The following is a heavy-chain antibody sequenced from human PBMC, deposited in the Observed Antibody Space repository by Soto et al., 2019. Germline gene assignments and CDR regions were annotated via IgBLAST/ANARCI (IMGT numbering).Heavy chain of an antibody. CDR1: GFTFSSYA. Sequence: EVQLLESGGGLVQPGGSLRPSCAASGFTFSSYAMSWVRQAPGKGLEWVSAISGSGGSTYYADSVKGRFTISRDNSKNTLYLQLNSLRAEDTAVYYCAKEGVTMVRGVRGWFDPWGQEPWSPSPQ. D-gene: IGHD3-10*01. CDR2: ISGSGGST. V-gene: IGHV3-23*01. CDR3: AKEGVTMVRGVRGWFDP. J-gene: IGHJ5*02.